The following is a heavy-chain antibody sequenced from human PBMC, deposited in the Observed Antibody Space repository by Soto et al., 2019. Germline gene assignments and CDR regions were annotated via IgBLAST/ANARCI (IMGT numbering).Heavy chain of an antibody. Sequence: SETLSLTCAVYGGSFSGYYWSWIRQPPGKGLEWIGEINHSGSTNYNPSLKSRVTISVDTSKNQFSLKLSSVTAADTAVYYCARDPRYCSSTSCYTRGYYYYGMDVWGQGTTVTVSS. CDR3: ARDPRYCSSTSCYTRGYYYYGMDV. CDR2: INHSGST. V-gene: IGHV4-34*01. J-gene: IGHJ6*02. CDR1: GGSFSGYY. D-gene: IGHD2-2*02.